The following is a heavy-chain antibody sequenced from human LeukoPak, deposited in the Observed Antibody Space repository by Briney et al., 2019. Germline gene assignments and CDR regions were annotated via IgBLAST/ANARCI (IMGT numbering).Heavy chain of an antibody. V-gene: IGHV3-23*01. J-gene: IGHJ4*02. Sequence: GGSLRLSCAASGFTFTSYAMNWVRQAPGKGLEWVSSISASGVSTYYADSVKGRFTISRDNSKNTLYLQMNSLRADDTALYYCAKGDGSGSYYNRPSDYWGQGTLVTVSS. CDR1: GFTFTSYA. D-gene: IGHD3-10*01. CDR3: AKGDGSGSYYNRPSDY. CDR2: ISASGVST.